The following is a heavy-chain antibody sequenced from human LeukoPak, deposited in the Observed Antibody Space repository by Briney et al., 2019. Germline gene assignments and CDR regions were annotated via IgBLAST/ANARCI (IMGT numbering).Heavy chain of an antibody. V-gene: IGHV3-7*01. Sequence: PGGSLRLSCAASGFTFTTYWMSWVRQAPGKVLEWVANINQDGSEKYYVDSVKGRFTISRDNARNSLYLQMNNLRAEDTAVYFCVRAIGSNTLWGQGTLVTVSS. J-gene: IGHJ4*02. CDR3: VRAIGSNTL. D-gene: IGHD4-23*01. CDR1: GFTFTTYW. CDR2: INQDGSEK.